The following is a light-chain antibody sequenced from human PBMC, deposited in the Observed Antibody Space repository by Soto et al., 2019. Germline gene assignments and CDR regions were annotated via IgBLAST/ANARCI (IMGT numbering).Light chain of an antibody. V-gene: IGKV1-27*01. CDR3: QKYNSGPRT. CDR1: QGIFNY. J-gene: IGKJ3*01. CDR2: AAS. Sequence: DIQMTQSPSSLSASVGDKVTITCRASQGIFNYLAWYQQKPGKVPKLLIYAASSLQSGVPSRFSGSGSGTDFTLTISSLQPEDVATYYCQKYNSGPRTFGPGTKVDIK.